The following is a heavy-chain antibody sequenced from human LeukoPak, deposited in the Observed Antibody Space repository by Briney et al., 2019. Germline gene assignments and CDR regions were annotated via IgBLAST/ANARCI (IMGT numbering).Heavy chain of an antibody. CDR3: AREGWQWLVHAFDI. J-gene: IGHJ3*02. V-gene: IGHV4-59*12. D-gene: IGHD6-19*01. CDR1: GGSISSYY. Sequence: SETLSLTCTVSGGSISSYYWSWIRQPPGKGLEWIGYIYYSGSTNYNPSLESRVTISVDTSKNQFSLKLSSVTAADTAMYYCAREGWQWLVHAFDIWGQGTMVTVSS. CDR2: IYYSGST.